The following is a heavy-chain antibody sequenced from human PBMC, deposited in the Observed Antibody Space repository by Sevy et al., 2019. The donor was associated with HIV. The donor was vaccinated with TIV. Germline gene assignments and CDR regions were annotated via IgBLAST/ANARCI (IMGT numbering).Heavy chain of an antibody. CDR3: AKVPLTYCYDSSGYFLSAFDI. Sequence: SETLSLTCTVSGGSISSGDYYWSWSRQPPGKGLEWIGYIYYSGSTYYNPSLKCRVTISVDTSKNQFSLKLSSVTAADTAVYYCAKVPLTYCYDSSGYFLSAFDIWGQGTMVTVSS. CDR2: IYYSGST. V-gene: IGHV4-30-4*01. J-gene: IGHJ3*02. D-gene: IGHD3-22*01. CDR1: GGSISSGDYY.